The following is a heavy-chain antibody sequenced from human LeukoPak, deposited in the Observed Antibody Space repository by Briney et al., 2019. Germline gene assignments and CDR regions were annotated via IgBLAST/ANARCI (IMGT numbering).Heavy chain of an antibody. CDR2: IYYNGST. J-gene: IGHJ4*02. CDR1: GGSISSGGYY. V-gene: IGHV4-31*03. CDR3: ARGLDYYFDY. Sequence: SETLSLTCTVSGGSISSGGYYWSWIRQHPGKGLEWIGYIYYNGSTYYNPSLKSRVTISVDTSKNQFSLKLSSVTAADTAAYYCARGLDYYFDYWGQGTLVTVSS. D-gene: IGHD3-10*01.